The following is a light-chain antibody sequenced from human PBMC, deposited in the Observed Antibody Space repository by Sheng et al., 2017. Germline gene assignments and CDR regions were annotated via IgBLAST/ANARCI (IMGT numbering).Light chain of an antibody. CDR1: QGISSY. CDR2: AAS. V-gene: IGKV1-8*01. CDR3: QKYDSAPLT. Sequence: AIRMTQSPSSFSASTGDRVTITCRASQGISSYLAWYQQKPGKAPKLLIYAASTLQSGVPSRFSGSGSGTDFTLTISCLQSEDFATYYCQKYDSAPLTYVGGT. J-gene: IGKJ4*01.